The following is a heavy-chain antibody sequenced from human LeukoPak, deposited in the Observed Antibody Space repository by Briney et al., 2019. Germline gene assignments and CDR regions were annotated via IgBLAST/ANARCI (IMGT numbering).Heavy chain of an antibody. J-gene: IGHJ4*02. CDR2: INHSGST. V-gene: IGHV4-34*01. CDR3: ARGGVFGYGY. D-gene: IGHD5-18*01. CDR1: GGSFSGYY. Sequence: SETLSLTCAVYGGSFSGYYWSWIRQPPGKGLEWIGEINHSGSTNYNPSLKSRVTISVDTSKNQSSLKLSSVTAADTAVYYCARGGVFGYGYWGQGTLVTVSS.